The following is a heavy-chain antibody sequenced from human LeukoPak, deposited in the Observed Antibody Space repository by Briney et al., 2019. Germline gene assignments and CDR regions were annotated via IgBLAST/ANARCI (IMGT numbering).Heavy chain of an antibody. CDR3: ARDYTGYYSVDY. J-gene: IGHJ4*02. D-gene: IGHD3-22*01. CDR2: ISSDGSDK. CDR1: EFTFSSHG. Sequence: GGSLRLSCAASEFTFSSHGMHWVRQAPGKGLEWVAVISSDGSDKHYADSVKGRFTISRDNSKNTLYLQMDSLRAEDTAFYYCARDYTGYYSVDYWGQGTLGTVSS. V-gene: IGHV3-30*03.